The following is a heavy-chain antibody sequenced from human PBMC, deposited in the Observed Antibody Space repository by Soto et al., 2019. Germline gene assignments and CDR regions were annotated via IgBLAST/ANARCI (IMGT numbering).Heavy chain of an antibody. Sequence: SETLSLTCTVSGGSISSYYWSWIRQPPGKGLEWIGYIYYSGSTNYNPSLKSRVTISVDTSKNQFSLKLSSVTAADTAVYYCARYYDFWSGSGWFDPWGQGTLVTVSS. V-gene: IGHV4-59*08. CDR2: IYYSGST. CDR3: ARYYDFWSGSGWFDP. D-gene: IGHD3-3*01. J-gene: IGHJ5*02. CDR1: GGSISSYY.